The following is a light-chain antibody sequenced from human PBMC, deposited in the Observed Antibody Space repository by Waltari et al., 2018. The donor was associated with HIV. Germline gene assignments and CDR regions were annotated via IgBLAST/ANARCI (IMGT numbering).Light chain of an antibody. Sequence: QSALTQTASVSGCFGQSITISCTGHSSDVGGYYLVSWYQHHPGKAPQLIIYGVYTRPSGVSNRFSGSKSGNSASLTISGLQAEDEADYYCCSYAGSNIPFGGGTKVTVL. J-gene: IGLJ2*01. CDR2: GVY. CDR1: SSDVGGYYL. CDR3: CSYAGSNIP. V-gene: IGLV2-23*02.